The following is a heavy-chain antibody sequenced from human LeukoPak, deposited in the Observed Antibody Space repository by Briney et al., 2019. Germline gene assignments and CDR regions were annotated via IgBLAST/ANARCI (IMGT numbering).Heavy chain of an antibody. Sequence: VASVKVSCKASGYTFTGYYMHWVRQAPGQGLEWMGWIYPNSGGTNYAQKFQGRVTMTRDTSISTAYMELSRLRSDDTAVYYCARDQGIPTYYYGMDVWGQGTTVTVSS. CDR2: IYPNSGGT. CDR3: ARDQGIPTYYYGMDV. J-gene: IGHJ6*02. V-gene: IGHV1-2*02. CDR1: GYTFTGYY.